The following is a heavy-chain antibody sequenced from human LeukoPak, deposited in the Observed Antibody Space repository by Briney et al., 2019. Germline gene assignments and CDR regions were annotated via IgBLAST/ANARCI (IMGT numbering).Heavy chain of an antibody. Sequence: SETLSLTCTVSSGSIGSSSNYWGWIRQAPGKGLERIGNVYYSGSTFYNPSLKSRVTMSVDTSKNQFSLKLRSVTAADTAIYYCARASFNVVFGNWFDPWGQGTLVTVS. CDR1: SGSIGSSSNY. CDR3: ARASFNVVFGNWFDP. CDR2: VYYSGST. V-gene: IGHV4-39*01. J-gene: IGHJ5*02. D-gene: IGHD2-8*01.